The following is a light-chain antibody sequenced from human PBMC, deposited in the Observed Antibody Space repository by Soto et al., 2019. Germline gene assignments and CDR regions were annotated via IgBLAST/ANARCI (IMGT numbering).Light chain of an antibody. CDR1: HSVDSRF. Sequence: EIVLTQSPGTLSLSPGERVALSCRSSHSVDSRFLAWYQQKSGHAPRLLIYGVSTRATGIPDRFSGSGSGTDFTLTISRLEPEDFAVYYCQLHVPSPPGYTFGQGTKLEIK. V-gene: IGKV3-20*01. CDR2: GVS. CDR3: QLHVPSPPGYT. J-gene: IGKJ2*01.